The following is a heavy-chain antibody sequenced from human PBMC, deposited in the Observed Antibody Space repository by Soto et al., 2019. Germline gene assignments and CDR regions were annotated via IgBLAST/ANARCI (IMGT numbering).Heavy chain of an antibody. J-gene: IGHJ6*02. CDR1: GYSFTSYW. CDR2: IYPGDSDT. Sequence: PGESVKISCKGSGYSFTSYWIGWVRQMPGKGLEWMGIIYPGDSDTRYSPSFQGQVTISADKSISTAYLQWSSLKASDTAMYYCARQGITMIDRQPQYYYYGMDVWGQGTTVTVSS. CDR3: ARQGITMIDRQPQYYYYGMDV. D-gene: IGHD3-22*01. V-gene: IGHV5-51*01.